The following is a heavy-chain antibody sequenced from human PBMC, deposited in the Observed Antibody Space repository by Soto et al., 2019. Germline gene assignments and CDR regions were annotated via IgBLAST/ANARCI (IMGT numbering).Heavy chain of an antibody. CDR1: GFTFSSYA. V-gene: IGHV3-30-3*01. D-gene: IGHD3-10*01. CDR2: ISYDGSNK. CDR3: ARDLYYYGSGSYSQANY. J-gene: IGHJ4*02. Sequence: QVQLVASGGGVVQPGRSLRLSCAASGFTFSSYAMHWVRQAPGKGLEWVAVISYDGSNKYYADSVKGRFTISRDNSKNTLYLQMNSLRAEDTAVYYCARDLYYYGSGSYSQANYWGQGTLVTVSS.